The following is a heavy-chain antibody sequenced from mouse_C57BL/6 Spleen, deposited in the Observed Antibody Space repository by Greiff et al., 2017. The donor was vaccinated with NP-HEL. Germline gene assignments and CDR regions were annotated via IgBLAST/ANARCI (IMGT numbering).Heavy chain of an antibody. V-gene: IGHV2-2*01. J-gene: IGHJ4*01. CDR2: IWSGGST. CDR3: ARNGGLRRGYYYAMDD. Sequence: QVQLQQSGPGLVQPSQSLSITCTASGFSLTSYGVHWVRQSPGKGLEWLGVIWSGGSTANNAAFIASLSISKDNSKSQVFFKMNSLQADDTAIYYCARNGGLRRGYYYAMDDWGQGTSVTVSS. D-gene: IGHD2-4*01. CDR1: GFSLTSYG.